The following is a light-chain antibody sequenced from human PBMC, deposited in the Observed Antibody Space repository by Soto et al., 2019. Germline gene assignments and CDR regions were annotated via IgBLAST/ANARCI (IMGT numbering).Light chain of an antibody. V-gene: IGLV1-40*01. Sequence: QSVLTQPPSVSGAPGQRVTISCTGTSSNTGANYDVHWYQQLPGTAPKLLIYGNRIRPSGVPGRFSGSKSGTSVSLTITGLQAEDEATYYCQSYDTTVSHSIFGGGTKLTVL. CDR2: GNR. J-gene: IGLJ2*01. CDR3: QSYDTTVSHSI. CDR1: SSNTGANYD.